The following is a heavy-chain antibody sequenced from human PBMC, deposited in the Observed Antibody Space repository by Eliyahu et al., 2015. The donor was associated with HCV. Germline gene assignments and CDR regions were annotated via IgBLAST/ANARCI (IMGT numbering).Heavy chain of an antibody. D-gene: IGHD5-24*01. CDR3: AKDPEMGTIYIFDY. CDR1: GFTFSSYA. V-gene: IGHV3-23*01. J-gene: IGHJ4*02. Sequence: EVQLLESGGGLVQPGGSLRLSCAGSGFTFSSYAMSWVRQAPGKGLEWVSGISGSGGGTYYADSVKGRFTISRDNSKNTLYLQMNSLRAEDTAVYYCAKDPEMGTIYIFDYWGQGTLVTVSS. CDR2: ISGSGGGT.